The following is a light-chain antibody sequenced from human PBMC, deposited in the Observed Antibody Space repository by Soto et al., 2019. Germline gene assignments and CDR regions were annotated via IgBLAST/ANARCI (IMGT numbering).Light chain of an antibody. V-gene: IGLV2-14*01. CDR3: SSYTSSNTPYV. CDR1: SSDVGAYNF. CDR2: EVT. Sequence: QSALTQPASVSGSPGQSITIPCTGSSSDVGAYNFVSWYQHHPGKAPKLILYEVTTRPSGVSSRFSGSKSGNTASLTISGLQADDEASYYCSSYTSSNTPYVFGTGTKVTVL. J-gene: IGLJ1*01.